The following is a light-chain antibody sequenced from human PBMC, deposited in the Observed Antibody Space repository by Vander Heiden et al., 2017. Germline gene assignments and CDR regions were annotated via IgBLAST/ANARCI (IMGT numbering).Light chain of an antibody. CDR2: GNS. Sequence: QSVLTQPPSVSGAPGQRVTISCTGSSSNSGAGYDVHWYQQLTAPAPKLLIFGNSNRPSGVPDRFSGSKSGTSASVAITGLQAEEEADDYCQSYDRSRSGSWVFGGGTKLTVL. CDR1: SSNSGAGYD. J-gene: IGLJ3*02. CDR3: QSYDRSRSGSWV. V-gene: IGLV1-40*01.